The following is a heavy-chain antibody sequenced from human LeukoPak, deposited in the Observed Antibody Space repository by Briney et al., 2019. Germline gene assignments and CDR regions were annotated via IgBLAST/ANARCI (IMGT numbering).Heavy chain of an antibody. V-gene: IGHV3-30-3*01. D-gene: IGHD3-10*01. J-gene: IGHJ4*02. Sequence: PGGSLRLSCAASGFTFSSYAMHWVRQAPGKGLEWVAVISYDGSNKYYADSVKGRFTISRDNSKNTLYLQMNSLRAEDTAVYYCARDPVVLWFGYYFDYWGQGTLVTVSS. CDR1: GFTFSSYA. CDR3: ARDPVVLWFGYYFDY. CDR2: ISYDGSNK.